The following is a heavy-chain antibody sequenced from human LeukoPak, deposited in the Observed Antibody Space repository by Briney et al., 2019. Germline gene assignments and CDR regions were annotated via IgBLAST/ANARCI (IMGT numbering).Heavy chain of an antibody. D-gene: IGHD3-16*01. J-gene: IGHJ3*02. CDR1: GFTFSNAW. Sequence: GGSLRLSCAASGFTFSNAWMSWVRQAPGKGLEWVGRIKSKTDGGTTDYAAPVKGRFTISRDDSRNTLYLQMNSLKTEDTAVYYCTTDSMVWGSGGDAFDIWGQGTMVTVSS. CDR3: TTDSMVWGSGGDAFDI. V-gene: IGHV3-15*01. CDR2: IKSKTDGGTT.